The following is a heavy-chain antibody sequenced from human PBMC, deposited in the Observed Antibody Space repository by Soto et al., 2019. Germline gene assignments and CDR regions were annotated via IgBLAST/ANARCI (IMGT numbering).Heavy chain of an antibody. CDR1: GGIFSSYA. J-gene: IGHJ5*02. CDR2: VIPIFGTA. D-gene: IGHD2-21*02. V-gene: IGHV1-69*06. Sequence: GASVKVSFKASGGIFSSYASSWVRQAPGQGLEWMGGVIPIFGTANYAQKFQGRVTITADKSTSTAYMELSSLRSEDTAVYYCARGGDESNLKFDPWGQGTLVTVSS. CDR3: ARGGDESNLKFDP.